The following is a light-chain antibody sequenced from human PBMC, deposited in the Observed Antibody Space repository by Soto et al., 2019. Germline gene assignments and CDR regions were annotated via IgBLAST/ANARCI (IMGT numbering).Light chain of an antibody. J-gene: IGLJ2*01. Sequence: QSAPTQPASVSGSPGQSITISCTGTSSDVGGYNYVSWYQQHPGKAPKPMIYEVSDRPSGVSNRFSGSKSGNTASLTISGLQPEDEADYYCSSYTGSSTVVFGGGTKLTVL. CDR3: SSYTGSSTVV. CDR1: SSDVGGYNY. CDR2: EVS. V-gene: IGLV2-14*01.